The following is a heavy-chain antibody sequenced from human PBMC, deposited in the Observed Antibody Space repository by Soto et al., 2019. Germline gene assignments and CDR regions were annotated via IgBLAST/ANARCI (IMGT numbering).Heavy chain of an antibody. D-gene: IGHD3-9*01. CDR1: GYTFTSYA. CDR3: ARESEAGTSTFFDWFTYGMDV. V-gene: IGHV1-3*01. CDR2: INAGNGNT. Sequence: ASVKVSCKASGYTFTSYAMHWVRQAPGQRIEWMGWINAGNGNTKYSQKFQGRVTITRDTSASTAYMELSSLRSEDTAVYYCARESEAGTSTFFDWFTYGMDVWGQGTTVTVSS. J-gene: IGHJ6*02.